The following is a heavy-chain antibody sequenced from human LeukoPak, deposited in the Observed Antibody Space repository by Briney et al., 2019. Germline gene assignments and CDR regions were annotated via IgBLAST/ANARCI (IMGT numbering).Heavy chain of an antibody. CDR1: GGSINSYY. J-gene: IGHJ6*03. CDR2: MYISGST. V-gene: IGHV4-4*07. Sequence: SETLSLTCTVSGGSINSYYWTWIRQPAGKGLEWIGRMYISGSTNYNPSLKSRVTMSVDTSKNQFSLKLSSVTAADTAVYYCARHKIGYDHYYYMDVWGKGTTVTISS. CDR3: ARHKIGYDHYYYMDV. D-gene: IGHD5-12*01.